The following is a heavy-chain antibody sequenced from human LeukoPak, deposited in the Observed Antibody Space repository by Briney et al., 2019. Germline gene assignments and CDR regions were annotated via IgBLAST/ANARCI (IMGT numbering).Heavy chain of an antibody. J-gene: IGHJ4*02. D-gene: IGHD1-26*01. V-gene: IGHV3-21*01. CDR2: ISSASPYT. CDR1: GFTFNYYD. Sequence: GGSLRLSCAASGFTFNYYDMNWVRQAPGRGLEWVSSISSASPYTKYADSARGRFTISRDNAKNSLYLQMNSLRADDTAVYYCARDDSGIVGASPLGYWGQGTLVAVSS. CDR3: ARDDSGIVGASPLGY.